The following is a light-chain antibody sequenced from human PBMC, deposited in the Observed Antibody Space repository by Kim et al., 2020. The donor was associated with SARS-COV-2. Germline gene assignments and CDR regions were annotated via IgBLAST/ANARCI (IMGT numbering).Light chain of an antibody. CDR2: AAS. CDR3: QQSYSNPPEYT. V-gene: IGKV1-39*01. J-gene: IGKJ2*01. Sequence: IQMTQSPSSLSASVGDRVTITCRASQSISNYLNWYQQRPGKAPKVLIYAASILQSGVPSRFSGSGSGTDFTLTISGLQPEDVETYYCQQSYSNPPEYTFGQGTKLEI. CDR1: QSISNY.